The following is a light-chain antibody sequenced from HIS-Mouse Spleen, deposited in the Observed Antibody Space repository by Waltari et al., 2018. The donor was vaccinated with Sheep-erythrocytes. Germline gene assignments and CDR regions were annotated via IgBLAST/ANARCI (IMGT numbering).Light chain of an antibody. CDR1: SSYVGSYTR. CDR3: SLYTSSSTLV. CDR2: EVS. V-gene: IGLV2-18*01. Sequence: QSALTQPPSVSGSPGQSVTISCTGPSSYVGSYTRVSWYQQPPGTAPKLMIYEVSNRPSGVPDRFSGSKSGNTASLTISGLQAEDEADYYCSLYTSSSTLVFGGGTKLTVL. J-gene: IGLJ2*01.